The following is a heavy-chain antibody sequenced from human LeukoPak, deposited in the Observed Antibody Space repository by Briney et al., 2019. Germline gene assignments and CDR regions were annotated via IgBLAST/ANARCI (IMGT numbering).Heavy chain of an antibody. D-gene: IGHD2-15*01. CDR3: ARLCSGGSCYRYYYYYMDV. Sequence: SETLSLTCTVSGGSISSYYWSWIRQPPGKGLEWIGYIYYSGSTNYNPSLKGRVTISVDTSKNQFSLKLSSVTAADTAVYYCARLCSGGSCYRYYYYYMDVWGKGTTVTVSS. CDR2: IYYSGST. J-gene: IGHJ6*03. CDR1: GGSISSYY. V-gene: IGHV4-59*01.